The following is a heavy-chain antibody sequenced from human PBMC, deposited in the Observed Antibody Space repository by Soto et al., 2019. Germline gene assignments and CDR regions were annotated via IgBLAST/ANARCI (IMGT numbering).Heavy chain of an antibody. D-gene: IGHD3-10*01. V-gene: IGHV3-23*01. CDR2: ISGSGGST. CDR3: AKDRPNYYGPGNYYKPGGDC. CDR1: GFTFSSYA. J-gene: IGHJ4*02. Sequence: GGSLRLSCAASGFTFSSYAMSWVRQAPGKGLEWVSAISGSGGSTYYADSVKGRFTISRDNSKNTLYLQMNSLRAEDTAVYYCAKDRPNYYGPGNYYKPGGDCWGQGTLVTVSS.